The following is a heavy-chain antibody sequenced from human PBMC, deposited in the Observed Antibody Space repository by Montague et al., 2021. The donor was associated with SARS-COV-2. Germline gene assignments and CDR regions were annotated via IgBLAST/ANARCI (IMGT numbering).Heavy chain of an antibody. V-gene: IGHV4-31*03. D-gene: IGHD2-15*01. Sequence: TLSLTCTVSGDSISSSAYYWSWIRQHPGKGLEWIGYIYYTGSSYYNPTLRSRLTISVDTSKNQFSLKLNSVTAAETAVYYCARGGRAYCSGGSCYFVFDYWGQGTLVTVPS. CDR2: IYYTGSS. CDR1: GDSISSSAYY. CDR3: ARGGRAYCSGGSCYFVFDY. J-gene: IGHJ4*02.